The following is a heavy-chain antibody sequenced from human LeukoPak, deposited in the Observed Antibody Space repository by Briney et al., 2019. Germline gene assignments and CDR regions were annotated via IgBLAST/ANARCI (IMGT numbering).Heavy chain of an antibody. J-gene: IGHJ3*02. CDR2: ISASGGTT. V-gene: IGHV3-23*01. CDR3: ARDFGPLAVAGTGAFDI. D-gene: IGHD6-19*01. Sequence: PGGSLRLSCAASGFTFSSYAMNWVRQAPGKGLEWVSVISASGGTTDYADSVKGRFTISRDNSKNTLYLQMNSLRAEDTAVYYCARDFGPLAVAGTGAFDIWGQGTMVTVSS. CDR1: GFTFSSYA.